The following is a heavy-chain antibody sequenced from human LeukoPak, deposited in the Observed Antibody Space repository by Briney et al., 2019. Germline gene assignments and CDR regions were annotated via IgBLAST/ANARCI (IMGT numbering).Heavy chain of an antibody. CDR3: AKARHRYSSSSYFDY. J-gene: IGHJ4*02. CDR2: ISWNSGSI. CDR1: GFTFDDYA. D-gene: IGHD6-6*01. V-gene: IGHV3-9*03. Sequence: TGGSLRLSCAASGFTFDDYAMHWVRQAPGKGLEWVSGISWNSGSIGYADSVKGRFTISRDNAKNSLYLQMNSLRAEDMALYYCAKARHRYSSSSYFDYWGQGTLVTVSS.